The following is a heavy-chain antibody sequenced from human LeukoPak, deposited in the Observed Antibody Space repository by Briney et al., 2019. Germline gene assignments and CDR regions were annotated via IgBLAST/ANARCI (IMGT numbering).Heavy chain of an antibody. V-gene: IGHV3-33*06. CDR2: IWYDGSNK. J-gene: IGHJ4*02. CDR1: GFTFSSYG. CDR3: AKAAGPDSSGWYGDHSGRVH. D-gene: IGHD6-19*01. Sequence: GRSLRLSCAASGFTFSSYGMHWVRQAPGKGLEWVAVIWYDGSNKYYADSVKGRFTISRDNSKNTLYLQMNSLRAEDTAVYYCAKAAGPDSSGWYGDHSGRVHWGQGTLVTVSS.